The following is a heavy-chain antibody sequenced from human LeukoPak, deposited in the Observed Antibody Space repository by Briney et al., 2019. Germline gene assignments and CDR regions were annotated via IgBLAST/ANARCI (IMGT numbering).Heavy chain of an antibody. D-gene: IGHD5-24*01. CDR2: ISGSGGST. CDR3: AKDGQL. V-gene: IGHV3-23*01. CDR1: GFTFSSYA. J-gene: IGHJ4*02. Sequence: GGSLRLSCVVFGFTFSSYAVSWVRQAPGKGLEWVSGISGSGGSTYYADSVKGRVTISRDNSKNTLYLQMNSLRAGDTAVYYYAKDGQLRGQGTLVTVSS.